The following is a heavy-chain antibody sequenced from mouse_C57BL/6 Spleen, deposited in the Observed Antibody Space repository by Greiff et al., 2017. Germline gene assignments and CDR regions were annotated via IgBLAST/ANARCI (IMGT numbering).Heavy chain of an antibody. Sequence: VQLQQSGAELVKPGASVKLSCTASGFNIKDYYMHWVKQRTEQGLEWIGKIAPEDGGTKYAQQFQGKSTITGDNSSNTAYLPLSSLTSEDTAVYYCARMPHPYYGSCCFDYWGQVTTLTVSS. J-gene: IGHJ2*01. CDR1: GFNIKDYY. V-gene: IGHV14-2*01. CDR3: ARMPHPYYGSCCFDY. D-gene: IGHD1-1*01. CDR2: IAPEDGGT.